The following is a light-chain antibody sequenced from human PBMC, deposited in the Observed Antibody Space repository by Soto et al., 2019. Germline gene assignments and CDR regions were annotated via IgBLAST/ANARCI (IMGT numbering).Light chain of an antibody. CDR1: TSDVPGSNP. CDR3: SSYITSDIVV. J-gene: IGLJ2*01. V-gene: IGLV2-14*01. Sequence: QSALTQPASLSASRGQSNTISCTGTTSDVPGSNPVSWYQQHPGKAPILIVFDVFKRPSGISDRFSGSKSDNTASLTISGLQAEDEADYYCSSYITSDIVVFGGGTKVTVL. CDR2: DVF.